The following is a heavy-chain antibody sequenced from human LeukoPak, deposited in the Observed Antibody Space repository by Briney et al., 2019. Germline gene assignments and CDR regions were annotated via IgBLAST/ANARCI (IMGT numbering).Heavy chain of an antibody. Sequence: ASVKVSCKASGYAFTSYDINWVRQATGQGLEWMGWMNPNSGNTGYAQKFQGRVTMTRNTSISTAYMELSSLRSEDTAVYYCARAGSLKTNRDYWGQGTLVTVSS. D-gene: IGHD3-10*01. CDR2: MNPNSGNT. J-gene: IGHJ4*02. V-gene: IGHV1-8*01. CDR3: ARAGSLKTNRDY. CDR1: GYAFTSYD.